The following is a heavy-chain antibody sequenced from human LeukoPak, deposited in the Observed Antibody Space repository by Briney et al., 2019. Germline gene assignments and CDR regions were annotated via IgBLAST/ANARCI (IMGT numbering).Heavy chain of an antibody. CDR3: ARRRDGYYYYGMDV. D-gene: IGHD5-24*01. CDR1: GYTFTGYY. V-gene: IGHV1-69*02. J-gene: IGHJ6*02. Sequence: GASVKVSCKASGYTFTGYYMHWVRQAPGQGLEWMGRIIPILGIANYAQKFQGRVTITADKSTSTAYMELSSLRSEDTAVYYCARRRDGYYYYGMDVWGQGTTVTVSS. CDR2: IIPILGIA.